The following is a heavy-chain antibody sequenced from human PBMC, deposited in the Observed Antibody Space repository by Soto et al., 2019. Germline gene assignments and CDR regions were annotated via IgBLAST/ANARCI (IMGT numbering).Heavy chain of an antibody. CDR2: ISSSSSYI. V-gene: IGHV3-21*01. D-gene: IGHD4-17*01. CDR3: ARERNTVTGYFDY. J-gene: IGHJ4*02. CDR1: GFTFSSYS. Sequence: EVQLVESGGGLVKPGGSLRLSCAASGFTFSSYSMNWVRQAPGKGLQWVSSISSSSSYIYYADSVKGRFTISRDNTKNSLYLQMNSLRAEDTAVYYCARERNTVTGYFDYWGQGTLVSVSS.